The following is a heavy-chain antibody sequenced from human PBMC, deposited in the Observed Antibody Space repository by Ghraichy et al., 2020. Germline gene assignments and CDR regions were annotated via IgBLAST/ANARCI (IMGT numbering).Heavy chain of an antibody. CDR3: ARDGRTIFGVALDAFDF. CDR2: IYYSGST. Sequence: SETLSLTCTVSGGSINSYYWSWIRQPPGKGLEWIGYIYYSGSTDYNPSLKSRVTISVDTSRNQFSLQLSSVTAADTAIYYCARDGRTIFGVALDAFDFWGRGTLVTVSS. J-gene: IGHJ3*01. D-gene: IGHD3-3*01. CDR1: GGSINSYY. V-gene: IGHV4-59*01.